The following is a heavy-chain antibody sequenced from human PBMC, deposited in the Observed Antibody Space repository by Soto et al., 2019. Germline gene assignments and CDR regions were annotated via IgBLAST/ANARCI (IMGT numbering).Heavy chain of an antibody. D-gene: IGHD3-22*01. CDR2: IYYSGST. V-gene: IGHV4-59*01. CDR1: GGSISSYY. J-gene: IGHJ4*02. Sequence: PSETLSLTCTVSGGSISSYYWSWIRQPPGKGLEWIGYIYYSGSTNYNPSLKSRVTISVDTSNNQFSLKLSSVTAADTAVYYCGRGRSGMVYYDSSGARARSYFDYWGQGTLVTV. CDR3: GRGRSGMVYYDSSGARARSYFDY.